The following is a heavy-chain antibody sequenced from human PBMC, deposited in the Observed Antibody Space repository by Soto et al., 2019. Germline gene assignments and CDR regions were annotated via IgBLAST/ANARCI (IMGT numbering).Heavy chain of an antibody. V-gene: IGHV3-15*07. Sequence: GGSLRLSCAASGVTFSNAWMNWVRQAPGKGLEWVGRIKSKTDGGTTDYAAPVKGRFTISRDDSKNTLYLQMNSLKTEDTAVYYCTTERFPDYYDSSGYAPFDYWGQGT. D-gene: IGHD3-22*01. J-gene: IGHJ4*02. CDR2: IKSKTDGGTT. CDR1: GVTFSNAW. CDR3: TTERFPDYYDSSGYAPFDY.